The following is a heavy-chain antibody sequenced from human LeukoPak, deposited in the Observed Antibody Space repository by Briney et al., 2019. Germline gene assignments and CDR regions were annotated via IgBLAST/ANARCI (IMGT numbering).Heavy chain of an antibody. J-gene: IGHJ4*02. CDR2: IYYSGST. V-gene: IGHV4-59*12. CDR1: GGSISSYY. Sequence: PSETLSLTCTVSGGSISSYYWSWIRQPPGKGLEWIGYIYYSGSTNYNPSLKSRVTMSIDTSKNQFSLELRSVTAADTAVYYCAREGWIQLWSYFDYWGQGTLVTVSS. CDR3: AREGWIQLWSYFDY. D-gene: IGHD5-18*01.